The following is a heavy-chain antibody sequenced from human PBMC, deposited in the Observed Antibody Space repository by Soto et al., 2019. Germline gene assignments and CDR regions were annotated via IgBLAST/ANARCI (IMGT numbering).Heavy chain of an antibody. Sequence: ASVKVSCKASGYTFTGYYMHWVRQAPGQGLEWMGWINPNSGGTNYAQKFQGWVTMTRDTSISTAYMELSRLRSDDTALYYCARGYDFWSGYYSSDWFDPWGQGTLVTVSS. CDR1: GYTFTGYY. CDR2: INPNSGGT. CDR3: ARGYDFWSGYYSSDWFDP. D-gene: IGHD3-3*01. J-gene: IGHJ5*02. V-gene: IGHV1-2*04.